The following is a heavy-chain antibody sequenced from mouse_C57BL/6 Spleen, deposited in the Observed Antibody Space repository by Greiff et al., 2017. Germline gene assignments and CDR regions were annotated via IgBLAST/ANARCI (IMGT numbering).Heavy chain of an antibody. V-gene: IGHV1-15*01. CDR2: IDPETGGT. J-gene: IGHJ2*01. D-gene: IGHD5-5*01. CDR3: TRFPSLPYYFDY. CDR1: GYTFTDYE. Sequence: VQLQQSGAELVRPGASVTLSCKASGYTFTDYEMHWVKQTPVHGLEWIGAIDPETGGTAYNQKFKGKAILTADKSSSTAYMELRSLTSEDSAVYYCTRFPSLPYYFDYGGQGTTLTVSS.